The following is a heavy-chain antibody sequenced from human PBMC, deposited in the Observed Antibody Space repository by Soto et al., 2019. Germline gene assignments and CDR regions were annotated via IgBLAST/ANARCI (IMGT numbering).Heavy chain of an antibody. D-gene: IGHD2-15*01. V-gene: IGHV4-34*01. J-gene: IGHJ4*02. Sequence: QVQLQQWGAGLLKPSETLSLTCAVYGGSFSGYYWSWIRQPPGKGLEWIGEINHSGSTNYNPSLMSRVTISVDTSKNQFSLKLSSVTAADTAVYYCARGQGYCSGGSCYYFDYWGQGTLVTVSS. CDR1: GGSFSGYY. CDR2: INHSGST. CDR3: ARGQGYCSGGSCYYFDY.